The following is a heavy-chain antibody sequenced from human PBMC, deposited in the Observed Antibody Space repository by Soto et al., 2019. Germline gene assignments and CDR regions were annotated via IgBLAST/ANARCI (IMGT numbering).Heavy chain of an antibody. CDR2: IYYTGST. J-gene: IGHJ6*02. CDR1: GVSISGGGYY. V-gene: IGHV4-31*11. Sequence: QVQLQGSGPGLVKPSQTLSLTCAVSGVSISGGGYYWNWIRQHPGRGLEWIGYIYYTGSTYYNPSLKTRLTISVDTSKNQFSLELYSLTAADTAIYYCAKSPGNWNDGYGMDDWDQGTMVTVSS. CDR3: AKSPGNWNDGYGMDD. D-gene: IGHD1-1*01.